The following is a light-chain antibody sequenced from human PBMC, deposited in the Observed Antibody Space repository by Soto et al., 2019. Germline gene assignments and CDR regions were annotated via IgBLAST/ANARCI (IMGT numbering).Light chain of an antibody. CDR1: ETVSSY. J-gene: IGKJ5*01. Sequence: DIVLTQSPVTLSLSPGDRATLSCRASETVSSYLLWYQQRPGQAPRLLIYDATNRATGVQARFSGSGSETDFTLTIRSLEPEDLGVYYCMHRMNWPLTFGQGTRLEI. CDR3: MHRMNWPLT. CDR2: DAT. V-gene: IGKV3-11*01.